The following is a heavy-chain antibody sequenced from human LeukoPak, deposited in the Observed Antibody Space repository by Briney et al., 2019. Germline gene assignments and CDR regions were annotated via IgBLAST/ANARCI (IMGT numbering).Heavy chain of an antibody. CDR1: GGSISSYY. CDR3: ARGVITMVRGLIVRSYYFDY. V-gene: IGHV4-59*01. Sequence: SETLSLTCTVSGGSISSYYWSWIRQPPGKGLEWIGYIYYSGSTNYNPSLKSRVTISVDTSKNQFSLKLSSVTAADTAVYYCARGVITMVRGLIVRSYYFDYWGQGTLVTVSS. D-gene: IGHD3-10*01. CDR2: IYYSGST. J-gene: IGHJ4*02.